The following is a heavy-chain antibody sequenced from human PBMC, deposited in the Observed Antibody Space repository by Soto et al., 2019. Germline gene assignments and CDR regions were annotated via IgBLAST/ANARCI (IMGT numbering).Heavy chain of an antibody. CDR3: AKAAQTRYNWNDLGNWFDP. CDR2: IVPIFGVA. V-gene: IGHV1-69*01. J-gene: IGHJ5*02. D-gene: IGHD1-1*01. CDR1: GGTFSSYA. Sequence: QVQLVQSGAEVKKPGSSVKVSCKESGGTFSSYAIAWVRQAPVQGLEWMGGIVPIFGVANYAHKFQGRVAITADEATNTAYMELSSLRSDDTAVYYCAKAAQTRYNWNDLGNWFDPWGQGTLVTVSS.